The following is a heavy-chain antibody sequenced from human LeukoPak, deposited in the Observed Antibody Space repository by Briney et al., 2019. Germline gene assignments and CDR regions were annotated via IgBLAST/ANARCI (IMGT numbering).Heavy chain of an antibody. CDR2: INTNTGNP. CDR3: ARDLVGSSSWFLGY. J-gene: IGHJ4*02. Sequence: GASVKVSCKASGYTFTTYALNWVRQAPGQGLEWMGWINTNTGNPTYAQGFTGRFVFSLDTSVSTAYLQISSLEAEDTAVYYCARDLVGSSSWFLGYWGQGTLVTVSS. V-gene: IGHV7-4-1*02. CDR1: GYTFTTYA. D-gene: IGHD6-13*01.